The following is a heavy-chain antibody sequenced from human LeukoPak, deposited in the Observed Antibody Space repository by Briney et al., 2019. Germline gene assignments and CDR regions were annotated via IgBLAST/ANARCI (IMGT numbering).Heavy chain of an antibody. V-gene: IGHV1-18*01. CDR1: GYTFTSYA. Sequence: ASVKVSCKASGYTFTSYAISWVRQAPGQGLEWMGWINSYNGNTNCAQKLQGRVTMTTDTSTSTAYMELRSLRSDDTAVYYCARDVNDNIGSSDYWGQGTLVTVSS. CDR2: INSYNGNT. D-gene: IGHD3-22*01. J-gene: IGHJ4*02. CDR3: ARDVNDNIGSSDY.